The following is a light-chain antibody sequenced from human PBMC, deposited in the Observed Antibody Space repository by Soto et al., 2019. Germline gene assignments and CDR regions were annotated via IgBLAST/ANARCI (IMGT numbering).Light chain of an antibody. CDR2: AAS. V-gene: IGKV1-17*01. Sequence: DIQMTQSPSSLSASVGDRVTITCRASQDIRIDLGWYQLKPGKAPKRLIYAASSLQSGVPSRFSGSGSGTEFTLTISSLQPEDFAIYFCLQHNSYPWTFGQGTRVEVK. J-gene: IGKJ1*01. CDR3: LQHNSYPWT. CDR1: QDIRID.